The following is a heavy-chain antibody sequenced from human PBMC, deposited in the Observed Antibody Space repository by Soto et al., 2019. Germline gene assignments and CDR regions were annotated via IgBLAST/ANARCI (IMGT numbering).Heavy chain of an antibody. CDR1: GGSISSSNW. V-gene: IGHV4-4*02. D-gene: IGHD2-15*01. CDR3: ARAPTSAAEVVWVAAPVYYGMEV. CDR2: VYHSGST. Sequence: QVQLQESGPGLVKPSGTLSLTCAVSGGSISSSNWWSWVRQPPGKGLEWIGEVYHSGSTNYNPSLKSRVTIAVEKSKSHFSLRLSSLTAAVSAAHYCARAPTSAAEVVWVAAPVYYGMEVWGQGTMVIVSS. J-gene: IGHJ6*01.